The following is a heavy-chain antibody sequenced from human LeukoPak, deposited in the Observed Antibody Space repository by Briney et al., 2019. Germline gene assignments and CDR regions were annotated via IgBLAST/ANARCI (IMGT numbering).Heavy chain of an antibody. J-gene: IGHJ4*02. CDR1: GFTFSSYV. V-gene: IGHV3-23*01. CDR2: ISDTSSA. D-gene: IGHD2-8*01. CDR3: ARAQWGVYFDY. Sequence: GESLRLSCAASGFTFSSYVMSWVRQAPGKGLEWVSSISDTSSAYYADSVKGRFTISRDNSKNTLHLQMNSLRAEDTAVYYCARAQWGVYFDYWGQGTLVTVSS.